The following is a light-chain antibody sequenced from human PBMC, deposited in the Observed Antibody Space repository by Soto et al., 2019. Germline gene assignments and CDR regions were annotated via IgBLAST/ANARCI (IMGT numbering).Light chain of an antibody. CDR1: QSLEYSDGNTY. CDR3: MQGTHWPPWT. J-gene: IGKJ1*01. V-gene: IGKV2-30*01. Sequence: DVVMTQSPLSLPVTLGQPASISCRSSQSLEYSDGNTYLSWFQQRPGQSPRRLIYKVSNRDSGVPDRCSGSGSGTDVTLRISRVEAEDVGIYYCMQGTHWPPWTFGQGTKVEIK. CDR2: KVS.